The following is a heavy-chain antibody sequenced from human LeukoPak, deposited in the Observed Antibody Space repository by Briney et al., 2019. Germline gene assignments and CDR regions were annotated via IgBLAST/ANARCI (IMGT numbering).Heavy chain of an antibody. V-gene: IGHV3-15*01. CDR2: IKSKTDGGTT. D-gene: IGHD3-22*01. CDR1: GFTFSKVW. Sequence: GGSLRLSCAASGFTFSKVWMSWVRQAPGKGLEWVGRIKSKTDGGTTDYAAPVKGRFTISRDDSKNTLYLQMNSLKTEDTAVYYCTTDHHDSSGYYYGYVDYWGQGTLVTVSS. J-gene: IGHJ4*02. CDR3: TTDHHDSSGYYYGYVDY.